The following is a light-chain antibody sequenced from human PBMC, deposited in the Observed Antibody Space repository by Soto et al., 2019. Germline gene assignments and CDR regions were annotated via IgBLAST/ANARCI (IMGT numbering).Light chain of an antibody. CDR2: AAS. J-gene: IGKJ4*01. CDR3: QHGYSTPLT. Sequence: DIQITQSPSSLSASVGDRVTITCRASQSISTYLHWYQQKPGKAPNLLIYAASTLQSGVPSRFSGSGSGTDFTLTISSLQPEDFATYFCQHGYSTPLTFGGGTKVDI. V-gene: IGKV1-39*01. CDR1: QSISTY.